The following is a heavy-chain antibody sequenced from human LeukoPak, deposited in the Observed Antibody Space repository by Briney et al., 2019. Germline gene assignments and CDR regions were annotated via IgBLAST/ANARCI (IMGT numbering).Heavy chain of an antibody. Sequence: PSETLSLTCTVSGGSISSYYWSWIRQPPGKGLEWIGYIYYSGSTNYNPSLKSRVTISVDTSKDQFSLKLSSVTAADTAVYYCARVGGGYSGYYYGHFDYWGQGTLVTVSS. V-gene: IGHV4-59*01. CDR3: ARVGGGYSGYYYGHFDY. D-gene: IGHD3-22*01. CDR1: GGSISSYY. CDR2: IYYSGST. J-gene: IGHJ4*02.